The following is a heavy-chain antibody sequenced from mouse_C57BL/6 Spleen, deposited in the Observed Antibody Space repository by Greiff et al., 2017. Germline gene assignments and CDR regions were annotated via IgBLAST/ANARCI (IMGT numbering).Heavy chain of an antibody. Sequence: VQGVESDAELVKPGASVKISCKVSGYTFTDHTIHWMKQRPEQGLEWIGYIYPRDGSTKYNEKFKGKATLTADKSSSTAYMQLNSLTSEDSAVYFCASPTMVTTRYFDVWGTGTTVTVSS. CDR2: IYPRDGST. CDR3: ASPTMVTTRYFDV. CDR1: GYTFTDHT. J-gene: IGHJ1*03. D-gene: IGHD2-9*01. V-gene: IGHV1-78*01.